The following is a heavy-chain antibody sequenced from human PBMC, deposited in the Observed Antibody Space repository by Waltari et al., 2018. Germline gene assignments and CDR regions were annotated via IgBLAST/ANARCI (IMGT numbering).Heavy chain of an antibody. V-gene: IGHV4-39*01. CDR2: IYYSGGT. J-gene: IGHJ5*02. CDR3: ARGAEAAAGSSNWFDP. CDR1: GGSISSSSYY. D-gene: IGHD6-13*01. Sequence: QLQLQESGPGLVKPSETLSLTCTVSGGSISSSSYYWGWIRQPPGKGLEWIGSIYYSGGTYYNPSLKSRLTISVDTSKNQFSLKLSSVTAADTAVYYCARGAEAAAGSSNWFDPWGQGTLVTVSS.